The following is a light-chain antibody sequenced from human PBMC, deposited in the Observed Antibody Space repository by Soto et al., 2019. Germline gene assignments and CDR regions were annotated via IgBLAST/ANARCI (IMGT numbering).Light chain of an antibody. V-gene: IGKV3-11*01. CDR1: QSVGSY. J-gene: IGKJ4*01. CDR3: QQRSNRLT. CDR2: DTS. Sequence: EIVLTQSPATLSLSPGERATLSCRASQSVGSYLAWYQQKPGQAPRLLIYDTSNRATGIPARFSGSGSGTDFPLTISRLEPEDFAVYYCQQRSNRLTFGGGTKVDIK.